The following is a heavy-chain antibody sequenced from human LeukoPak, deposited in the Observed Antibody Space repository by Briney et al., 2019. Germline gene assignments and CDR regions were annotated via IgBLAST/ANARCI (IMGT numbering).Heavy chain of an antibody. D-gene: IGHD3-3*01. CDR1: GFTFSSYA. CDR2: ISGSGGST. V-gene: IGHV3-23*01. J-gene: IGHJ4*02. Sequence: PGGSLRLSCAASGFTFSSYAMSWVRQAPGKGLERVSAISGSGGSTYYADSVKGRFTISRDNSKNTLYLQMNSLRAEDTAVYYCAKSVGITIFGVVIFWGQGTLVTVSS. CDR3: AKSVGITIFGVVIF.